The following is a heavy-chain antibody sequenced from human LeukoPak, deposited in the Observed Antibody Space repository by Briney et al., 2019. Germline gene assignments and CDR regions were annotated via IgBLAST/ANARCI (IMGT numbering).Heavy chain of an antibody. Sequence: GGSLRLSCATSGFAFSDSWMTWVRRAPGKGRGWVATIRQDGKSKFYVDSVKGRFTISRDNAHSTLYLDMNSLTAEDTAIYYCGRETWQAYNDFWSGYVTDWGQGILVTVSS. CDR2: IRQDGKSK. D-gene: IGHD3-3*01. CDR1: GFAFSDSW. J-gene: IGHJ4*02. V-gene: IGHV3-7*01. CDR3: GRETWQAYNDFWSGYVTD.